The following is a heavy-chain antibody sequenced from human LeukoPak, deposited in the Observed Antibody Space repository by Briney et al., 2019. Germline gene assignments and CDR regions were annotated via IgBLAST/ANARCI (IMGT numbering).Heavy chain of an antibody. J-gene: IGHJ4*02. CDR2: ISGSGGST. D-gene: IGHD3-22*01. CDR3: AKDRDDSSGYWPLGDI. CDR1: GFTFSSYA. Sequence: QPGRSLRLSCAASGFTFSSYAMSWVRQAPGRGLEWVSAISGSGGSTYYADSVKGRFTISRDNSKNTLYLQMNSLRAEDTAVYYCAKDRDDSSGYWPLGDIWGQGTLVTVSS. V-gene: IGHV3-23*01.